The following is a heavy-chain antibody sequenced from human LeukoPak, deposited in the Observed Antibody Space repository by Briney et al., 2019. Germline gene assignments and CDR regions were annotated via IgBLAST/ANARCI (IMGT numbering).Heavy chain of an antibody. V-gene: IGHV1-69*04. J-gene: IGHJ6*02. CDR3: ARLCRDGYNSPLDV. D-gene: IGHD5-24*01. CDR2: IIPILGIA. Sequence: GASVKVSCKASGGTFSSYAISWVRQAPGQGLEWMGRIIPILGIANYAQKFQGRVTITADKSTSTAYMELSSLRSEDTAVYYCARLCRDGYNSPLDVWGQGTTVTVSS. CDR1: GGTFSSYA.